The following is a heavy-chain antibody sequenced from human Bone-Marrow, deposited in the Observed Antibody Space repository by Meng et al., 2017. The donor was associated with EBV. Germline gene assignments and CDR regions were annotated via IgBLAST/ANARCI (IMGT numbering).Heavy chain of an antibody. CDR3: ARGSSFCSGGSCFEN. V-gene: IGHV4-30-4*01. CDR1: GGSISTGYYY. J-gene: IGHJ4*02. Sequence: QVQLRESGPGLVKPSQTLSLTCAVSGGSISTGYYYWTWIRQPSGKGLEWIGYMYYNGITYYNPSLKSRVTISGDSSKNQFSLKLTSVTAADTAVYFCARGSSFCSGGSCFENWGQGTLVTVSS. D-gene: IGHD2-15*01. CDR2: MYYNGIT.